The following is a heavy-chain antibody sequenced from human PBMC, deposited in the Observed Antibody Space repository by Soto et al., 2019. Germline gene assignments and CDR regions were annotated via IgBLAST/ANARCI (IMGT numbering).Heavy chain of an antibody. Sequence: QVQLVQSGAEVKKPGAAVKLSCRTSGYTFTHYYIHWVRQAPGQGLEWLAITNPASGSTNYAQDFLGRVILTMDTSTTTVYMELSGLRAEDMAIFYCARDLSAGDYWGQGTLVTVSS. J-gene: IGHJ4*02. CDR1: GYTFTHYY. V-gene: IGHV1-46*01. CDR3: ARDLSAGDY. D-gene: IGHD6-13*01. CDR2: TNPASGST.